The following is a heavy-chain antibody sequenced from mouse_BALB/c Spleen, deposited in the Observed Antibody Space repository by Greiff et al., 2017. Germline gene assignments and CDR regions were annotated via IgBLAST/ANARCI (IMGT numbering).Heavy chain of an antibody. J-gene: IGHJ3*01. CDR1: GFSLTGYG. D-gene: IGHD2-4*01. CDR3: ARYDYDVAY. V-gene: IGHV2-6-7*01. Sequence: VQLQQSGPGLVAPSQTLSLTCTVSGFSLTGYGVNWVRQPPGKGLEWVGMIWGDGSTDYNSALKSRLSISNDNSKSQVFLQMNSLQTDDTASYCGARYDYDVAYWGQGTLVTVSA. CDR2: IWGDGST.